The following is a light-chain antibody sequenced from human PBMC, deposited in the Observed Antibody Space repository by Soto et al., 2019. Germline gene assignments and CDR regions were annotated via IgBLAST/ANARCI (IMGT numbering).Light chain of an antibody. CDR1: QGISNY. Sequence: DIQMTQSPSAMSASVGDRVTITCRASQGISNYLAWFQQKPGKVPERLIYATSSLQSGVPSRFSGSGSGTEFPLTISSLQPEDSSTYYCLQHNIDPWTFGQGTKVEI. CDR2: ATS. V-gene: IGKV1-17*03. CDR3: LQHNIDPWT. J-gene: IGKJ1*01.